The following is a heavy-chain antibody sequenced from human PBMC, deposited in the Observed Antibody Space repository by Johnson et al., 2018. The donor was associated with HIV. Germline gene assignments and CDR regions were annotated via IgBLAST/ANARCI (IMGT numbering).Heavy chain of an antibody. V-gene: IGHV3-20*04. CDR2: INWNGGST. Sequence: VQLVESGGGLVQPGRSLRLSCTASGFTFGDYAMSWFRQAPGKGLEWVSGINWNGGSTGYADSVKGRFTISRDNSKNTLYLQMNRLRGEDTAVYYCARERYSSPGGHAFDSWGQGTMVTVSS. CDR3: ARERYSSPGGHAFDS. CDR1: GFTFGDYA. D-gene: IGHD6-13*01. J-gene: IGHJ3*02.